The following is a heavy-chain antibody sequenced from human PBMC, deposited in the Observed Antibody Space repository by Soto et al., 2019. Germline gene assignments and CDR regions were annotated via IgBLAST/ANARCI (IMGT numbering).Heavy chain of an antibody. V-gene: IGHV1-18*01. D-gene: IGHD1-1*01. J-gene: IGHJ4*02. CDR1: GYTFINYN. CDR2: ISTSNGDT. CDR3: ASDITWATGDY. Sequence: QVQLVQSGPEVKEPGASVRVSCKASGYTFINYNIFWVRQAPGQGLEWMGWISTSNGDTSYAQNFQGRVTMTTDTSTSTAYVELRSLRYDDTAVYYCASDITWATGDYWGQGTLVTVSS.